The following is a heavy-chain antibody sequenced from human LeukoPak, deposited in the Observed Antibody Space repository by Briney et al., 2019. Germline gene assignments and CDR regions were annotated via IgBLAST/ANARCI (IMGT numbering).Heavy chain of an antibody. CDR2: IKQDGSKK. J-gene: IGHJ3*02. D-gene: IGHD3-22*01. V-gene: IGHV3-7*01. CDR3: ARDTPYDSSGYPLDM. Sequence: PGGSLRLSCAASGFSFSSYSMSWVRQAPGKGLEWVANIKQDGSKKYYVDSVKGRFTISRDNAKNSLYLQMNSLRAEDTAVYYCARDTPYDSSGYPLDMWGQGTMVTVSS. CDR1: GFSFSSYS.